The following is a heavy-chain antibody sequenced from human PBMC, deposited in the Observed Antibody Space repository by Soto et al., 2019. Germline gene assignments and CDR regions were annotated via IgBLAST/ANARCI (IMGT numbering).Heavy chain of an antibody. V-gene: IGHV3-23*01. CDR1: GFTFSSYA. Sequence: VGSLRLSCAASGFTFSSYAMSWVRQAPGKGLEWVSAISGSGGSTYYADSVKGRFTISRDNSKNTLYLQMNSLRAEDTAVYYCAKHPTSGWHLYNWFDPWGQGTLVTVS. D-gene: IGHD6-19*01. CDR2: ISGSGGST. J-gene: IGHJ5*02. CDR3: AKHPTSGWHLYNWFDP.